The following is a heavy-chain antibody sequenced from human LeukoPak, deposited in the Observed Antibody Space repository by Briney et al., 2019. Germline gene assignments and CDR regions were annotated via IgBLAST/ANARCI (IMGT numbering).Heavy chain of an antibody. CDR3: AKDGGILTGYYLHNWFDP. CDR1: GFIFSTYA. D-gene: IGHD3-9*01. V-gene: IGHV3-30*18. CDR2: ISYDKTNI. Sequence: GRSLRLSCAASGFIFSTYAMHWVRQAPGKGLEWVAVISYDKTNIFYADSVKGRFTISRDNSNNTLYLQMNSMRAEDTAAYYCAKDGGILTGYYLHNWFDPWGQGTLVTVSS. J-gene: IGHJ5*02.